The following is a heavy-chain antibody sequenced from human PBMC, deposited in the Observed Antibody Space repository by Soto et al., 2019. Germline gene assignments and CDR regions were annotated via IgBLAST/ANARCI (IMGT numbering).Heavy chain of an antibody. D-gene: IGHD6-19*01. Sequence: ASVKVSCKASGYTFTGYYMHWVRQAPGQGLEWMGWINPNSGGTNYAQKFQGWVTMTRDTSISTAYMELSRLRSDDTAVYYCARGSSGWYSGLNPNNYFDYWGQGTLVTSPQ. CDR1: GYTFTGYY. V-gene: IGHV1-2*04. CDR2: INPNSGGT. CDR3: ARGSSGWYSGLNPNNYFDY. J-gene: IGHJ4*02.